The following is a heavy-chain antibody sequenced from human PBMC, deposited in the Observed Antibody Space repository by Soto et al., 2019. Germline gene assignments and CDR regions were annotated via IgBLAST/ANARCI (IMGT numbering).Heavy chain of an antibody. CDR3: ARHVPANWNYKQRDLNMDV. CDR2: IYYSGST. V-gene: IGHV4-59*08. D-gene: IGHD1-7*01. CDR1: GGSISSYY. Sequence: SETLSLTCTVSGGSISSYYWSWIRQPPGKGLEWIGYIYYSGSTNYNPSLKRRVTISVDTSKNQFSLKLSSVTAADTAVYYCARHVPANWNYKQRDLNMDVWGKGTTVTVSS. J-gene: IGHJ6*03.